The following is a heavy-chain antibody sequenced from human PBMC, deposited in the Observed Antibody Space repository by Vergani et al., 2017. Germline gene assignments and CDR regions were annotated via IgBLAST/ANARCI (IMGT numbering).Heavy chain of an antibody. D-gene: IGHD3-3*01. Sequence: QVQLQQWGAGLLKPSETLSLTCAVYGGSFSGYYWSWIRQPPGKGLEWIGEINHSGSTNYNPSLKSRVTISVDTSKNQFSLKLSSVTAADTAVYYCARVQELYDFWSGYRVRYYYYMDVWGKGTTVIVS. J-gene: IGHJ6*03. CDR3: ARVQELYDFWSGYRVRYYYYMDV. V-gene: IGHV4-34*01. CDR1: GGSFSGYY. CDR2: INHSGST.